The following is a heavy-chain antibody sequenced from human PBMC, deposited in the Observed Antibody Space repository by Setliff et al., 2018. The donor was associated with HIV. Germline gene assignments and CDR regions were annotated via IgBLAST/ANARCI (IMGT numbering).Heavy chain of an antibody. V-gene: IGHV4-4*02. J-gene: IGHJ4*02. D-gene: IGHD2-21*02. CDR2: IHRSGDT. CDR1: GGSIGGTHY. Sequence: PSETLSLTCAVSGGSIGGTHYWHWVRQPPGRGLEWIGDIHRSGDTNYNPSLKSRVTLSIDNFNNQFSLKLTSVTAADTAIYYCADPPAGLWGQGILVTVSS. CDR3: ADPPAGL.